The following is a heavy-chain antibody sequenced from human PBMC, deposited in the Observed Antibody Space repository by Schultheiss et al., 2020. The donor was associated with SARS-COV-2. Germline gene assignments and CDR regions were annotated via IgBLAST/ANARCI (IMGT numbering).Heavy chain of an antibody. J-gene: IGHJ4*02. Sequence: GGSLRLSCAASGFTFSNAWMHWVRQAPGKGLVWVSRINSDGSSTSYADSVKGRFTISRDNAKNTLYLQMNSLRAEDTAVYYCAKGDSSSWAGYFDYWGQGTLVTVSS. CDR1: GFTFSNAW. CDR2: INSDGSST. CDR3: AKGDSSSWAGYFDY. D-gene: IGHD6-13*01. V-gene: IGHV3-74*01.